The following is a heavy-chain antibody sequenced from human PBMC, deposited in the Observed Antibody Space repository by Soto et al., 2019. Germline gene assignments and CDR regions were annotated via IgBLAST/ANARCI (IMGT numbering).Heavy chain of an antibody. J-gene: IGHJ6*02. CDR1: GASVGSVYYY. Sequence: SLAPACSVSGASVGSVYYYWSWILQPPGKGLEWIGNIYYSGSTYHNPSLKSRLIISIDTSKNQFYLKVGSVTDAATAVYYCASSSLYGMDVWGQGTKVTVSS. CDR2: IYYSGST. CDR3: ASSSLYGMDV. V-gene: IGHV4-30-4*01.